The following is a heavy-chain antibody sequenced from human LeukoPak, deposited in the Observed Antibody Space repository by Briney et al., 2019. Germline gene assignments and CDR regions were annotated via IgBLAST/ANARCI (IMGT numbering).Heavy chain of an antibody. CDR1: GYTFTGYY. CDR2: INPDNGVT. D-gene: IGHD6-19*01. CDR3: ARQTYSSGWFFDY. V-gene: IGHV1-2*02. Sequence: ASVKVSCKASGYTFTGYYIHWVRQAPGQGLEWMGWINPDNGVTNYAQKFQGRVTITRDTSISTAYMELRSLRSDDTAVYYCARQTYSSGWFFDYWGQGTLVTVSS. J-gene: IGHJ4*02.